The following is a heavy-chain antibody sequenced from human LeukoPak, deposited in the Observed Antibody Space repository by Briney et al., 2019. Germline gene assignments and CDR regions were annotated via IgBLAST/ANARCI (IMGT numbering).Heavy chain of an antibody. D-gene: IGHD6-13*01. V-gene: IGHV3-72*01. Sequence: PGGSLRLSCAASGFTFSDHYMDWVRQAPGKGLEWVGRTRNKANSYTTEYAASVKGRFTISRDDSKNSLKLQMNSLKTEDTAVYYCASHIAAAGGDYYYYYYMDVWGKGTTVTVSS. CDR1: GFTFSDHY. CDR2: TRNKANSYTT. CDR3: ASHIAAAGGDYYYYYYMDV. J-gene: IGHJ6*03.